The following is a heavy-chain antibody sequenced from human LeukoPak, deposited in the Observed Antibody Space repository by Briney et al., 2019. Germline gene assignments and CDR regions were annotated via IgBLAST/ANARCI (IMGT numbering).Heavy chain of an antibody. Sequence: TGGSLRLSCAASGFTFSSYAMTWVRQAPGKGLEWVASTGSSTYYADSVKGRFIISRDNSKNTLYLQMNSLRAEDTAIYYCAKERAGTTCTGCYMDVWGKGTTVTVS. V-gene: IGHV3-23*01. J-gene: IGHJ6*03. CDR2: TGSST. CDR1: GFTFSSYA. CDR3: AKERAGTTCTGCYMDV. D-gene: IGHD2-2*01.